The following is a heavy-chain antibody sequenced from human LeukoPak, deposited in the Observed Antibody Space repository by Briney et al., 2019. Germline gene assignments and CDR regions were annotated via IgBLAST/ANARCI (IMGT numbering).Heavy chain of an antibody. CDR1: GGSISSGSYC. V-gene: IGHV4-61*02. J-gene: IGHJ4*02. Sequence: PSQTLSLTCTVSGGSISSGSYCWSWIRQPAGKGLEWIGRIYTSGSTNYNPSLKSRVTISVDTSKNQFSLKLSSVTAADTAVYYCARYTIFGVVIRTAYFDYWGQGTLVTVSS. CDR2: IYTSGST. D-gene: IGHD3-3*01. CDR3: ARYTIFGVVIRTAYFDY.